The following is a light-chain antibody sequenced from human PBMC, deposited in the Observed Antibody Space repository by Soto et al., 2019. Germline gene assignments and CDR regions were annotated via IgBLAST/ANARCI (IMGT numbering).Light chain of an antibody. CDR1: QSVGSSD. CDR2: GAS. CDR3: QHYGSSPPYT. V-gene: IGKV3-20*01. Sequence: EIVLTQSPGSLSLSPGERATLSCRASQSVGSSDLAWYQQKPGQAPRLLIYGASSRATGIPDRFSGSGSGTDFTLSISRLEPEDFAMYFCQHYGSSPPYTFGQGTKLEIK. J-gene: IGKJ2*01.